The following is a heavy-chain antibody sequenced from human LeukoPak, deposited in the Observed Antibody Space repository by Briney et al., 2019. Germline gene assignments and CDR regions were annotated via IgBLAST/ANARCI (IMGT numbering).Heavy chain of an antibody. CDR3: AIDLGGFHDFWSGYPVPSNWFDH. V-gene: IGHV1-18*01. CDR1: GYTFTSYG. Sequence: ASVKVSCKASGYTFTSYGISWVRQAPGQGLEWMGWISAYNGNTNYAQKLQGRVTMTTDTSTSTAYMELRSLRSDDTAVYYCAIDLGGFHDFWSGYPVPSNWFDHWGQGTLVTVSS. CDR2: ISAYNGNT. J-gene: IGHJ5*02. D-gene: IGHD3-3*01.